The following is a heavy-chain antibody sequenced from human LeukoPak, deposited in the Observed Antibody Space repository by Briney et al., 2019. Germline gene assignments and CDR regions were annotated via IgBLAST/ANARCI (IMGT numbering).Heavy chain of an antibody. V-gene: IGHV3-30*18. CDR2: ISYDGSNK. Sequence: PRGSLRLSCAASGFTFSSYGMHWVRQAPGKGLEWVAVISYDGSNKYYADSVKGRFTISRDNSKNTLYLQMNSLRAEDTAVYYCAKDRGSGVTPDYYYGMDVWGQGTTVTVSS. D-gene: IGHD3-10*01. J-gene: IGHJ6*02. CDR3: AKDRGSGVTPDYYYGMDV. CDR1: GFTFSSYG.